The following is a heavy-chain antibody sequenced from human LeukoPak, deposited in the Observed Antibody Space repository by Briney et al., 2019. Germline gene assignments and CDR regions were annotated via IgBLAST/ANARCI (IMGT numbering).Heavy chain of an antibody. D-gene: IGHD3/OR15-3a*01. J-gene: IGHJ4*02. CDR1: GFTFSNYG. CDR2: IPKDGSNK. V-gene: IGHV3-30*12. CDR3: ARQILTTVFGLSFDY. Sequence: PGGSLRLSCAASGFTFSNYGMHWVRQAPGKGLEWVGYIPKDGSNKFYADSVKGRFTISRDNAKNSLYLQMNSLGAEDTAVYYCARQILTTVFGLSFDYWGQGALITVSS.